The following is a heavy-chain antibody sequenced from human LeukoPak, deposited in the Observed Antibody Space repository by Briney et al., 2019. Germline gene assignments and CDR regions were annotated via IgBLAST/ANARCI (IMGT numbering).Heavy chain of an antibody. CDR1: GYTFTSYD. Sequence: GASVKVSCKTSGYTFTSYDINWVRQATGQGLEWMGWMNPISGNTGYAQKFQGRVTMTRSTSISTAYMELSSLRSEDTAVYYCAGEDNSSGYRPFDIWGQGTMVTVPS. D-gene: IGHD3-22*01. J-gene: IGHJ3*02. V-gene: IGHV1-8*01. CDR2: MNPISGNT. CDR3: AGEDNSSGYRPFDI.